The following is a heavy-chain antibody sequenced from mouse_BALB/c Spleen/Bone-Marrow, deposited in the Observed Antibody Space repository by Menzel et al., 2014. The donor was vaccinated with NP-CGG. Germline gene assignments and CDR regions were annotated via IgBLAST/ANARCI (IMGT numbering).Heavy chain of an antibody. Sequence: EVQLVDSGAELVKPGASVKLSCTASGFNIKDTYMHWVKQRPEQGLEWIGRIDPANGNTKYDPKFQGKATITADTSSNTAYLQLSSLTSEDTAVYYCARGGTTATWYFDVWGAGTTVTVSS. CDR2: IDPANGNT. D-gene: IGHD1-2*01. CDR1: GFNIKDTY. J-gene: IGHJ1*01. V-gene: IGHV14-3*02. CDR3: ARGGTTATWYFDV.